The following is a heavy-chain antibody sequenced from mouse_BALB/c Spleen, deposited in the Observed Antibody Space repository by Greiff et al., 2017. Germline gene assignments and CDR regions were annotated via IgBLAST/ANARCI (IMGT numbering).Heavy chain of an antibody. CDR2: IWGDGST. Sequence: QVQLQQSGPGLVAPSQSLSITCTVSGFSLTGYGVNWVRQPPGKGLEWLGMIWGDGSTDYNSALKSRLSISKDNSKSQVFLKMNSLQTDDTARYYCARDWGYDEGDYYYYAMDYWGQGTSVTVSS. D-gene: IGHD2-14*01. CDR1: GFSLTGYG. CDR3: ARDWGYDEGDYYYYAMDY. V-gene: IGHV2-6-7*01. J-gene: IGHJ4*01.